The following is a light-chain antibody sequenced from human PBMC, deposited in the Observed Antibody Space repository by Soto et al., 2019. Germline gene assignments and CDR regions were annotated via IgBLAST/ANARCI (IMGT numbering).Light chain of an antibody. Sequence: QSVLTQPPSVSGAPGQRVTISSTGSSSNIGAGYDVHWYQQLPGTAPKLLIYGNSNRPSGVPDRFSGSKSGTSASLAITGLQDEDEADYYCQSYDSSLSGWVFGGGTKLTVL. V-gene: IGLV1-40*01. CDR2: GNS. CDR3: QSYDSSLSGWV. J-gene: IGLJ3*02. CDR1: SSNIGAGYD.